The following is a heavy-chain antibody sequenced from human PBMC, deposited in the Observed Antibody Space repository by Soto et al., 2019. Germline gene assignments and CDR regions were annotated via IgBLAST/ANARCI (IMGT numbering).Heavy chain of an antibody. CDR2: SYYSGST. V-gene: IGHV4-59*08. Sequence: SSETLSLTCTVSGGSITNNYCSWIRQSPGKGLEWIGCSYYSGSTSYNPSLRSRVTISIDTSKTQFSLRLRSVTAADTAVYYCARRQNWNNLFDTWGQGTLVTVSS. D-gene: IGHD1-1*01. CDR3: ARRQNWNNLFDT. CDR1: GGSITNNY. J-gene: IGHJ5*02.